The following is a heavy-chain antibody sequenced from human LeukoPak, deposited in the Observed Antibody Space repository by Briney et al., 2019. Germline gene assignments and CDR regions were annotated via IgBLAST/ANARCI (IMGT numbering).Heavy chain of an antibody. CDR2: ISNSGFTT. J-gene: IGHJ4*02. D-gene: IGHD4/OR15-4a*01. CDR1: GFTLSDYY. CDR3: ARGDSGGNSFDY. Sequence: NPGGSLRLSCAASGFTLSDYYVSWIRQAPGKGLEWVAFISNSGFTTYYADSVKGRFTVSRDNAKDSVSLQMDSLRADDTARDYCARGDSGGNSFDYWGQGAQVTVS. V-gene: IGHV3-11*01.